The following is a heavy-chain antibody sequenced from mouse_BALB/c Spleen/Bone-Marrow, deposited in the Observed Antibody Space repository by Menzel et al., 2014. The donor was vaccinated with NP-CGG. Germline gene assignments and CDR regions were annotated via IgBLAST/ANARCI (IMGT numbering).Heavy chain of an antibody. D-gene: IGHD2-3*01. J-gene: IGHJ4*01. CDR3: ARSIYDGYSEAMDY. CDR2: INPGSGGT. CDR1: GYAFTNYL. Sequence: VQLQQSGTDLVRPGTSVKVSCKASGYAFTNYLIEWIKQRPGQGLEWIGVINPGSGGTNYNERFKGKATLTADKSSSAAYMQLSSLTSDDSVVYFCARSIYDGYSEAMDYWGQGTSVTVSS. V-gene: IGHV1-54*03.